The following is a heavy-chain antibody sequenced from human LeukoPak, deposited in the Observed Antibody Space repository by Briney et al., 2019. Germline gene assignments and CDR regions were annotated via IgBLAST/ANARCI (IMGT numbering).Heavy chain of an antibody. J-gene: IGHJ4*02. V-gene: IGHV1-18*01. D-gene: IGHD3-22*01. CDR3: ARTFDGSAYYYGDF. CDR2: ISVYSGNT. Sequence: ASVKVSCKASAYTFTNFGITWVRQAPGQGLERGGWISVYSGNTNYAQKLQGRVTMTTDTSTSTAYMELRSLRSDDTALYYCARTFDGSAYYYGDFWGQGTLVTVSS. CDR1: AYTFTNFG.